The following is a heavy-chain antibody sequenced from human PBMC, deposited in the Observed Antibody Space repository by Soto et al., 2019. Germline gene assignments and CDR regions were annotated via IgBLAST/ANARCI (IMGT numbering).Heavy chain of an antibody. CDR3: ATPYSSSWFSPFDY. V-gene: IGHV3-23*01. CDR2: IGAGYGT. Sequence: EVQLLESGGGLVQPGGSLRLSCAASGFTFGSYAMSWVRQAPGKGLEWVSSIGAGYGTYYADSVKGRFTISRDNSKNTLYLQMNSLRAEDTAIYYCATPYSSSWFSPFDYWGQGSLVTVSS. J-gene: IGHJ4*02. CDR1: GFTFGSYA. D-gene: IGHD6-13*01.